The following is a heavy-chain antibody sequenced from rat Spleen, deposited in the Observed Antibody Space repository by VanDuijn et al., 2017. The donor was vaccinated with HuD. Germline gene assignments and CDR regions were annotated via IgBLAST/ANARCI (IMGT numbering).Heavy chain of an antibody. J-gene: IGHJ2*01. D-gene: IGHD4-3*01. CDR1: GFNFNNYW. V-gene: IGHV5-31*01. CDR2: ITNTGGST. Sequence: EVKLVESGGGLVQPGRSLKLSCAASGFNFNNYWMGWVRQAPGKGLEWVASITNTGGSTYYPDSVKGRFTISRDNAKSTLYLQMNSLRSEDTATYYCARRGPNNSGYYFDYWGQGVMVTVSS. CDR3: ARRGPNNSGYYFDY.